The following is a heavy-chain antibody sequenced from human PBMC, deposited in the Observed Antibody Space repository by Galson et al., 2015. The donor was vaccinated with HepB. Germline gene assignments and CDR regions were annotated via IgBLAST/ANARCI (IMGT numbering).Heavy chain of an antibody. CDR1: GFTFSSYA. Sequence: SLRLSCAASGFTFSSYAMHWVRQAPGKGLEWVAVISYDGSNKYYADSVKGRFTISRDNSKNTLCLQMNSLRAEDTAVYYCARDRDILTGYPHYYYGMDVWGQGTTVTVSS. CDR3: ARDRDILTGYPHYYYGMDV. V-gene: IGHV3-30*04. CDR2: ISYDGSNK. J-gene: IGHJ6*02. D-gene: IGHD3-9*01.